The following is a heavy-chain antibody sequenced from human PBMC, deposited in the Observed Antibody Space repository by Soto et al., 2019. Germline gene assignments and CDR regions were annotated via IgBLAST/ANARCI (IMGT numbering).Heavy chain of an antibody. CDR3: ARDVAAAGMGLDY. Sequence: PSETLSLTCTVSGGSISSYYWSWIRQPPGKGLEWIGYIYYSGSTNYNPSLKSRVTISVDTSKNQFSLKLSSVTAADTAVYYCARDVAAAGMGLDYWGQGTLVTVSS. J-gene: IGHJ4*02. CDR2: IYYSGST. V-gene: IGHV4-59*01. D-gene: IGHD6-13*01. CDR1: GGSISSYY.